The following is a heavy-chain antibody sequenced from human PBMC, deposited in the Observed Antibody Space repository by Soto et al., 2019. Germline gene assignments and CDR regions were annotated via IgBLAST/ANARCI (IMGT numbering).Heavy chain of an antibody. J-gene: IGHJ4*02. D-gene: IGHD3-10*01. CDR3: ARQYYFCSVSYYNRSFVV. CDR1: GGSISSSSYY. CDR2: IYYSGNT. V-gene: IGHV4-39*01. Sequence: PSETLSLTCTVSGGSISSSSYYWGWIRQPPGKGLEWIGSIYYSGNTYYNPSLKSRVTISVDTAKNQFSLKLSSVTAADTAVYYCARQYYFCSVSYYNRSFVVWGQGTLVTVFS.